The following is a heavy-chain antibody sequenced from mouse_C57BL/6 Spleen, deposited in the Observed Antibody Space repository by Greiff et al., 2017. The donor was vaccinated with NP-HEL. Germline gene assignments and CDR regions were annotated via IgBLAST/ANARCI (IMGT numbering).Heavy chain of an antibody. CDR1: GYTFTSYW. CDR3: ARSDYYGSSYKAFFDY. J-gene: IGHJ2*01. D-gene: IGHD1-1*01. Sequence: VQLQQSGAELVKPGASVKLSCKASGYTFTSYWMHWVKQRPGQGLEWIGMIHPNSGSTNYNEKFKSKATLTVDKSSSTAYMQLSSLTSEDSAVYYCARSDYYGSSYKAFFDYWGQGTTLTVSS. V-gene: IGHV1-64*01. CDR2: IHPNSGST.